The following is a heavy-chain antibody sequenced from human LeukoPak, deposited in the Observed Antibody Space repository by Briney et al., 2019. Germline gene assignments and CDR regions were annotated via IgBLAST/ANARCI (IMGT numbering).Heavy chain of an antibody. CDR1: GFTFSSYE. V-gene: IGHV3-48*03. CDR2: ISSGGSTI. CDR3: ARDAGGSYYDILTGYYTNYGMDV. D-gene: IGHD3-9*01. Sequence: GGSLRLSCAASGFTFSSYEMNWVRQAPGKGLEWVSYISSGGSTIYYADSVKGRFTISRDNAKNSLYLQMNSLRAEDTAVYYCARDAGGSYYDILTGYYTNYGMDVWGQGTTVTVSS. J-gene: IGHJ6*02.